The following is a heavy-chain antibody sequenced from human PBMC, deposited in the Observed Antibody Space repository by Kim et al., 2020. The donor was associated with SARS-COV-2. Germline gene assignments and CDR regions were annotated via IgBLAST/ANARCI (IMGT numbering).Heavy chain of an antibody. CDR1: GFIFSDYS. CDR3: VKYGRDYGAVH. J-gene: IGHJ4*02. Sequence: GGSLRLSCSASGFIFSDYSIHWVRRAPGEGLESVSATTRSGNASFFSASVEGRFTVSRDNSKDTLYLQMTSLRPEDTSVYYCVKYGRDYGAVHWGRGTLVIVSS. D-gene: IGHD3-10*01. CDR2: TTRSGNAS. V-gene: IGHV3-64D*06.